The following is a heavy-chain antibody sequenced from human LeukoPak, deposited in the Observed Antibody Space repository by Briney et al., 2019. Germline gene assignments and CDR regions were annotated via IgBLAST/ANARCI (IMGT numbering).Heavy chain of an antibody. CDR3: VGAARPNYYYGMDV. J-gene: IGHJ6*02. CDR1: GGTFSSYA. D-gene: IGHD6-6*01. CDR2: INPNSGGT. Sequence: ASVKVSCKASGGTFSSYAISWVRQAPGQGLEWMGWINPNSGGTNYAQKFQGRVTMTRDTSISTAYMELSRLRSDDTAVYYCVGAARPNYYYGMDVWGQGTTVTVSS. V-gene: IGHV1-2*02.